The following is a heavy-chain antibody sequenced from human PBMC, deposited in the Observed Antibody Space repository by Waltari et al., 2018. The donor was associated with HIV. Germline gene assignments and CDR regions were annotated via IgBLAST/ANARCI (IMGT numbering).Heavy chain of an antibody. CDR3: ARVFDSGSYYFFDY. D-gene: IGHD1-26*01. V-gene: IGHV3-21*01. CDR1: GFPFSSYS. J-gene: IGHJ4*02. CDR2: ISSSSSSI. Sequence: EVQLVESGGGLVKPGGSLRLSCAASGFPFSSYSMNWVRQAPGKGLEWVSSISSSSSSIYYADSLKGRFTISRDNAKNSLYLQMNSLRAEDTAVYYCARVFDSGSYYFFDYWGQGTLVTVSS.